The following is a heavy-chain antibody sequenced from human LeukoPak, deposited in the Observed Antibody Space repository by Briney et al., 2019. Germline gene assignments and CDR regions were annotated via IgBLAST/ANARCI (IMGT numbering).Heavy chain of an antibody. CDR2: ISSSGGTT. CDR3: AKDRPRSIYGDYKVRANAFDI. V-gene: IGHV3-23*01. D-gene: IGHD4-17*01. Sequence: PGGSLRLSCAASGFTFSTYAVSWVRQAPGKGLEWVSAISSSGGTTYYADSVKGRFSISRDNSKNTLYLQMNSLRAEDTAVYYCAKDRPRSIYGDYKVRANAFDIWGQGTMVTVSS. J-gene: IGHJ3*02. CDR1: GFTFSTYA.